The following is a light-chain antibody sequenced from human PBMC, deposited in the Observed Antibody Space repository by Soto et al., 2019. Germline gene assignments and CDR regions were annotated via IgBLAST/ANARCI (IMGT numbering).Light chain of an antibody. CDR2: LNSDGSH. CDR3: QTWGTDIVV. CDR1: SGHSSYA. Sequence: QSVLTQSPSASASLGASVKLTCTLSSGHSSYAITWHQQQPEKGPHYLMKLNSDGSHTKGDGIPDRFSGSSSGAERYLTISSLQSEDEADYYCQTWGTDIVVFGGGTQLTVL. J-gene: IGLJ7*01. V-gene: IGLV4-69*01.